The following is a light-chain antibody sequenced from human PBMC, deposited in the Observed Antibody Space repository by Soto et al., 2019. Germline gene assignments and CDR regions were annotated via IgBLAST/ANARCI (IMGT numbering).Light chain of an antibody. Sequence: QSVLTQPPSASGTPGQRVTISCSGSSSNIGSNAVNWYQQLPGTAPKLLMYSNNQRPSGVPDRFSGYKSGTSASLAISGLQSEDEADYYCAAWDDSLNGVLFGGGTKLTVL. CDR1: SSNIGSNA. J-gene: IGLJ2*01. CDR3: AAWDDSLNGVL. V-gene: IGLV1-44*01. CDR2: SNN.